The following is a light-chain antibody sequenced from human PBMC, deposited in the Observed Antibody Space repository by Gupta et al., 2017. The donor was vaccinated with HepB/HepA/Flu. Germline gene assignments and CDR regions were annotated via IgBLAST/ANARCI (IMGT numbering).Light chain of an antibody. V-gene: IGLV1-44*01. CDR2: SNK. Sequence: QSVLTQPPSSSGTPVGRVTISCSGSSSNGGSDTVDWYQQVPGTAPKLLIYSNKQRPSGVPDRFSGSKSGTSASLAITGLQSEDEADYDWEAWDGRLAQWVFGGGTKLTVL. CDR1: SSNGGSDT. J-gene: IGLJ3*02. CDR3: EAWDGRLAQWV.